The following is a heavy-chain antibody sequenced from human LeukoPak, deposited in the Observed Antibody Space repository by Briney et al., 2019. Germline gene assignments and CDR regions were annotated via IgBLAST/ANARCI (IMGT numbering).Heavy chain of an antibody. V-gene: IGHV4-34*01. D-gene: IGHD2-2*01. CDR1: GGSFSGYY. Sequence: PSETLSLTCAVYGGSFSGYYWSWIRQPPGKGLEWIGEINHSGSTNYNPSLKSPVTISVDTSKNQFSLKLSSVTAADTAVYYCARGRYCSSTSCYGMVDYWGQGTLVTVSS. CDR3: ARGRYCSSTSCYGMVDY. J-gene: IGHJ4*02. CDR2: INHSGST.